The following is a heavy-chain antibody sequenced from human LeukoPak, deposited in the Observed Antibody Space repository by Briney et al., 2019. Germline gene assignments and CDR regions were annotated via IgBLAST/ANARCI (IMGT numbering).Heavy chain of an antibody. CDR1: GGSISRNY. D-gene: IGHD3-3*01. J-gene: IGHJ4*02. CDR3: AREGGFYRPLDY. Sequence: NPSETLSLTCTVSGGSISRNYWNWIRQPPGKGLEWIGNIYYSETTNYNPSLKSRVSISVDTSKNLLSLKLSSVTAADTAVYYCAREGGFYRPLDYSGQGTLVTVSS. CDR2: IYYSETT. V-gene: IGHV4-59*01.